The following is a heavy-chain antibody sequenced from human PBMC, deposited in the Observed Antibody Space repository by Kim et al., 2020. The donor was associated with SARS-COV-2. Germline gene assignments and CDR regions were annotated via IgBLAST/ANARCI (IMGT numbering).Heavy chain of an antibody. Sequence: GGSLRLSCAASGFTFSLYGMHWVRQAPGKRLEYVSGSSSNGGSTSYANSVKGRFTISRDNSKNTLYLQMGSLRAEDMAVYYCARGFGVASPLPAFEYWGQGTLVTVSS. J-gene: IGHJ4*02. V-gene: IGHV3-64*01. D-gene: IGHD3-3*01. CDR3: ARGFGVASPLPAFEY. CDR2: SSSNGGST. CDR1: GFTFSLYG.